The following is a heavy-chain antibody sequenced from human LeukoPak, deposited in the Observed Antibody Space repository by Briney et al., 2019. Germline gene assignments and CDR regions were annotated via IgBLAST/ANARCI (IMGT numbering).Heavy chain of an antibody. V-gene: IGHV3-64*01. D-gene: IGHD1-26*01. Sequence: PGGSLRLSCAASGFTLSSYAMHWVRQAPGKGLEYVSGIRSNGGSTYYANSVRDRFTISRDNSKNTLYLQMDSLRAEDMAVYFCVRASGTYAGDYYGMDVWGQGTTVTVSS. CDR3: VRASGTYAGDYYGMDV. J-gene: IGHJ6*02. CDR2: IRSNGGST. CDR1: GFTLSSYA.